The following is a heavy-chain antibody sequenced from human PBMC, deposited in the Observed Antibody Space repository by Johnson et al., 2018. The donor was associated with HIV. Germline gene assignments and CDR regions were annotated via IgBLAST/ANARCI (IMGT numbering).Heavy chain of an antibody. CDR1: GFTFSSYA. CDR3: AREGTLGAFDI. V-gene: IGHV3-30-3*01. J-gene: IGHJ3*02. D-gene: IGHD1-1*01. CDR2: ISYAGSNK. Sequence: QVQLVESGGGVVQPGRSLRLSCAASGFTFSSYAMHWVRQAPGKGLAWVAVISYAGSNKYYADSVKGRFTISRDNSKNTLYLQMNSLRAEDTAVYYCAREGTLGAFDIWGQGTMVTVSS.